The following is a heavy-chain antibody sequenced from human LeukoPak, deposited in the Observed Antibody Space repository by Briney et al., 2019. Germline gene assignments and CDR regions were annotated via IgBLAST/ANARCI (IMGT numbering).Heavy chain of an antibody. CDR1: GGSISSYY. J-gene: IGHJ4*02. CDR3: ARGPPRGY. V-gene: IGHV4-59*01. Sequence: PSETLSLTCTVSGGSISSYYWSWIRQPPGKGLEWIGYIYYSGSTNYNPSLKSRVTISVDTSKNQFSLKLSSVTAADTAVYYCARGPPRGYWGQGTLVTVSS. CDR2: IYYSGST.